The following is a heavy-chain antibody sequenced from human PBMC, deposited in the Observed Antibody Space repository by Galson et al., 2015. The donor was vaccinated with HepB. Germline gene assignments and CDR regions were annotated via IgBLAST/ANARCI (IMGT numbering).Heavy chain of an antibody. CDR1: GDSVSSNSTT. J-gene: IGHJ2*01. CDR3: VREDYHFDL. D-gene: IGHD3-16*01. V-gene: IGHV6-1*01. CDR2: TYYRSKWYN. Sequence: CAISGDSVSSNSTTWNWIRQSPSRGLEWLGRTYYRSKWYNDYAVSVKSRITINPDTSKNQFSLQLISVTAEDTAVYYCVREDYHFDLWGRGTLVTVSS.